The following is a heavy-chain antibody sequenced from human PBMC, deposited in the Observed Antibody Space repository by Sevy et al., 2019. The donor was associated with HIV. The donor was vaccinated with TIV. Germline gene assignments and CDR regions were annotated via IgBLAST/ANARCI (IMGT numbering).Heavy chain of an antibody. V-gene: IGHV4-59*11. Sequence: SETLSLTCSVSGGSLSSHYWSWIRQPPGKGLEWIGYIYYTESTNYSPSLKSRVTISLDTSKNQVSLKLRSVSAADTAMYYCARDFVYGYWHAFHIWGQGTMVTVSS. CDR2: IYYTEST. CDR1: GGSLSSHY. J-gene: IGHJ3*02. CDR3: ARDFVYGYWHAFHI. D-gene: IGHD2-8*01.